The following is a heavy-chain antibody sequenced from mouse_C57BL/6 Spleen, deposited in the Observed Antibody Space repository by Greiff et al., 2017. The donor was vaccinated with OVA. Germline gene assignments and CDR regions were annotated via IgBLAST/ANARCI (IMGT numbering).Heavy chain of an antibody. CDR3: ARCLGRRYYFDY. J-gene: IGHJ2*01. D-gene: IGHD4-1*01. V-gene: IGHV1-85*01. CDR1: AYPFNRTH. CDR2: LYPRDGST. Sequence: QVQLQQSGPELVKPGASVKLSCKASAYPFNRTHLNWVKQRPGQGLEWIGWLYPRDGSTKYNEKFKGKATLTVDTSSSTAYMELHSLTSEDSAVYFCARCLGRRYYFDYWGQGTTLTVSS.